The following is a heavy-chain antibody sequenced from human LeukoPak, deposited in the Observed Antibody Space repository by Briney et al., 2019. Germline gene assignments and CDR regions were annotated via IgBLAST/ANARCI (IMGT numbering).Heavy chain of an antibody. Sequence: GESLKISCKGSGYTFTSYWIGWVRQMPGKGLEWMGIIYPGDSDIRYSPSFQGQVTISADKSISTAYLQWSSLKASDTAMYYCARQSYYDQYYFDYWGQGTLVTVSS. D-gene: IGHD3-22*01. CDR3: ARQSYYDQYYFDY. CDR1: GYTFTSYW. V-gene: IGHV5-51*01. J-gene: IGHJ4*02. CDR2: IYPGDSDI.